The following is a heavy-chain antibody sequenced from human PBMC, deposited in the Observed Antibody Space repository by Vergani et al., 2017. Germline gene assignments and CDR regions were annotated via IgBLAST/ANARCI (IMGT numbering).Heavy chain of an antibody. CDR2: INHSGST. Sequence: VQLQQWGAGLLKPSETLSLTCAVYGGSFSGYYWSWIRQPPGKGLEWIGEINHSGSTNYNPSLKSRVTISVDTSKNQFSLKLSSVTAADTAVYYCARGFAYYYYMDVWGKGTTVTVSS. V-gene: IGHV4-34*01. J-gene: IGHJ6*03. CDR3: ARGFAYYYYMDV. CDR1: GGSFSGYY. D-gene: IGHD3-16*01.